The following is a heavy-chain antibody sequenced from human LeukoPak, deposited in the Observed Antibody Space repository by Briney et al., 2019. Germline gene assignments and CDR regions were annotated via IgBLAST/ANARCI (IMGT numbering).Heavy chain of an antibody. CDR2: IKQDGSEK. J-gene: IGHJ4*02. CDR3: AKALDQIYNWNDVGTFDY. D-gene: IGHD1-20*01. CDR1: GFTFSSSY. V-gene: IGHV3-7*03. Sequence: GGSLRLSCAVSGFTFSSSYMNWVRQAPGKGLEWVANIKQDGSEKYYVDSVKGRFTISRDNSKNTLYLQMNSLRAEDTAVYYCAKALDQIYNWNDVGTFDYWGQGTLVTVSS.